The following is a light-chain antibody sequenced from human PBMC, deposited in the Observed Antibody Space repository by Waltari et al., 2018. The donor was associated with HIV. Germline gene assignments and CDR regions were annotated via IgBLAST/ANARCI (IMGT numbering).Light chain of an antibody. J-gene: IGLJ3*02. Sequence: QSALTQPASVSGSPGQSLTIPCTATSSAVVDFDSVSWYQHHPGKAPRLLIYDVTKRPSGVSSRFSGSKSGSTASLTISGLQSEDEADFYCCADISGSALVFGGGTKVTVL. CDR1: SSAVVDFDS. V-gene: IGLV2-14*03. CDR3: CADISGSALV. CDR2: DVT.